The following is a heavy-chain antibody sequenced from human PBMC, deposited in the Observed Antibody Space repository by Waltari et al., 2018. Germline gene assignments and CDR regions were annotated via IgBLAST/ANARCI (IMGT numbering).Heavy chain of an antibody. CDR1: GGSISSSY. V-gene: IGHV4-59*01. CDR2: LYYNENS. D-gene: IGHD3-22*01. J-gene: IGHJ4*02. Sequence: QVQLQESGPGLVKPSETLSLTCTVSGGSISSSYCSWIRQPPGKGLEWIGYLYYNENSDYNPSLKSRVTISIDTSKNQISLRLHSVTAADTAVYYCARGGYFYDSSGSFGNYYFDYWGQGTLVTVSS. CDR3: ARGGYFYDSSGSFGNYYFDY.